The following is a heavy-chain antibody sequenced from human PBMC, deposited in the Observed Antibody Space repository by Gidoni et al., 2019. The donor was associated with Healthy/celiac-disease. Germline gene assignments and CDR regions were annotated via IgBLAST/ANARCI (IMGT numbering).Heavy chain of an antibody. CDR3: ARDFDPERLVGAIKVGLDY. CDR1: GFTFSSYA. CDR2: ISYDGSNK. J-gene: IGHJ4*02. V-gene: IGHV3-30-3*01. Sequence: QVQLVESGGGVVQPGRSLRLSCAASGFTFSSYAMHWVRQAPGKGLEWVAVISYDGSNKYYADSVKGRFTISRDNSKNTLYLQMNSLRAEDTAVYYCARDFDPERLVGAIKVGLDYWGQGTLVTVSS. D-gene: IGHD1-26*01.